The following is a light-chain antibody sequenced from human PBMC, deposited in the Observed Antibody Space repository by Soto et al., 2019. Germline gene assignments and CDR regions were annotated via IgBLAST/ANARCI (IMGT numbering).Light chain of an antibody. CDR3: QQYGSSPIT. Sequence: EIMMTQSPATLSVSPGERATLSCRASQSVSSSYLAWYQQKPGQAPRLLIYGASSRATGIPDRFSGSGSGTDFTLTIRRLEPEDFAVYYCQQYGSSPITLGQGTRLEIK. V-gene: IGKV3-20*01. CDR2: GAS. J-gene: IGKJ5*01. CDR1: QSVSSSY.